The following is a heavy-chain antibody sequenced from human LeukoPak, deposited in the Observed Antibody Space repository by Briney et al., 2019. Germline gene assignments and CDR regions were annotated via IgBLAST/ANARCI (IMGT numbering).Heavy chain of an antibody. CDR3: ARGTMVRGVIRWFDP. CDR2: IYHSGST. D-gene: IGHD3-10*01. V-gene: IGHV4-30-2*01. Sequence: SQTLSLTCGVSRGSFSSGGDSWSWIRQPPGKGLEWIGYIYHSGSTYYNPSLKSRVTISVARSKNQFSLKLSSVTAADTAVYYCARGTMVRGVIRWFDPWGQGTLVTVSS. CDR1: RGSFSSGGDS. J-gene: IGHJ5*02.